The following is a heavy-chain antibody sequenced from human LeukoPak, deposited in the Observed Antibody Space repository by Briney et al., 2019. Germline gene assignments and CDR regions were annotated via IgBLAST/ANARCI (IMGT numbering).Heavy chain of an antibody. CDR3: AKGQGYCSGGSCYRPRRYYYYYGMDV. J-gene: IGHJ6*02. CDR1: GFTFSSYA. D-gene: IGHD2-15*01. V-gene: IGHV3-23*01. CDR2: ISGSGGST. Sequence: GGSLRLSCAASGFTFSSYAMSWVRQAPGKGLEWGSAISGSGGSTYYADSVKGRFTISRDNSKNTLYLQMNSLRAEDTAVYYCAKGQGYCSGGSCYRPRRYYYYYGMDVWGQGTTVTVSS.